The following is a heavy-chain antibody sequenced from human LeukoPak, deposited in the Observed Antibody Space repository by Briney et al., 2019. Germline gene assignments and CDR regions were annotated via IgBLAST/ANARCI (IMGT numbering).Heavy chain of an antibody. Sequence: ASVKVSCTTSGYVFSDSAMHWVRQAPGQRLEWMGWINAGNGYTRYSQKFQGRVTMTRDTSASTVYMQLRSLRSEDTAVYYCARGANYYDSSGSSNWLGPWGRGTLVTVSS. J-gene: IGHJ5*02. CDR1: GYVFSDSA. CDR2: INAGNGYT. D-gene: IGHD3-22*01. CDR3: ARGANYYDSSGSSNWLGP. V-gene: IGHV1-3*01.